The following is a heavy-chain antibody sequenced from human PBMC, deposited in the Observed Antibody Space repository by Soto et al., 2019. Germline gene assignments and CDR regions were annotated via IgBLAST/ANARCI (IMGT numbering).Heavy chain of an antibody. CDR2: IYYSDST. J-gene: IGHJ6*02. Sequence: SETLSLTCTVSGGSISTSSWSWIWQSPGKGLENLGYIYYSDSTNYNPSFKSRVTISVDTSKNQFSLKLNSVTAADTAVYYCARDLWGYCGTDCYPLDVWGQGTTVTVSS. CDR1: GGSISTSS. CDR3: ARDLWGYCGTDCYPLDV. V-gene: IGHV4-59*01. D-gene: IGHD2-21*02.